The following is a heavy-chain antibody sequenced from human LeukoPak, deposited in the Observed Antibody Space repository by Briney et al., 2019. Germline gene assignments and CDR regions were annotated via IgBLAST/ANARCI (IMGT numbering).Heavy chain of an antibody. V-gene: IGHV3-21*01. CDR1: GFTFSSYS. Sequence: GGSLRLSCAASGFTFSSYSMNWVRQAPGKGPEWVSSISSSSSYIYYADSVKGRFTISRDNAKNSLYLQMNSLGAEDTAVYYCARDRYSSSCGGDYWGQGTLVTVSS. CDR2: ISSSSSYI. CDR3: ARDRYSSSCGGDY. D-gene: IGHD6-13*01. J-gene: IGHJ4*02.